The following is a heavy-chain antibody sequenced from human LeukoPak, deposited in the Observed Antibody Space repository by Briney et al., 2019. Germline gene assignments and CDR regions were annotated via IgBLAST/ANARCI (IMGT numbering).Heavy chain of an antibody. CDR2: ISSSGSTI. V-gene: IGHV3-48*03. Sequence: PSGGSLRLSCAASGFTFSSYEMNWVRQAPGKGREWVSYISSSGSTIYYADSVKGRFTISRDNAKNSLYLQMNSLRAEDTAVYYCARHSSTWYSAFDIWGQGTMVTVSS. CDR3: ARHSSTWYSAFDI. J-gene: IGHJ3*02. D-gene: IGHD6-13*01. CDR1: GFTFSSYE.